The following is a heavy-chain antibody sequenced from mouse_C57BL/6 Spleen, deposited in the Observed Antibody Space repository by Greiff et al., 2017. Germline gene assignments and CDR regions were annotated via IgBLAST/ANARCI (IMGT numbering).Heavy chain of an antibody. CDR2: IYPGSGNT. V-gene: IGHV1-76*01. CDR3: ARGVVAPDD. CDR1: GYTFTDYY. D-gene: IGHD1-1*01. Sequence: QVQLKESGAELVRPGASVKLSCKASGYTFTDYYINWVKQRPGQGLEWIARIYPGSGNTYYNEKFKGKATLTAEKSSSTAYMQLSSLTSEDSAVYFCARGVVAPDDWGQGTTLTVSS. J-gene: IGHJ2*01.